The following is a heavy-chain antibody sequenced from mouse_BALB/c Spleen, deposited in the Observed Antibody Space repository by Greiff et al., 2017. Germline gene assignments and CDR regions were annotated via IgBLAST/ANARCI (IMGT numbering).Heavy chain of an antibody. CDR1: GYSITSDYA. J-gene: IGHJ4*01. D-gene: IGHD1-1*01. Sequence: VQLQQSGPGLVKPSQSLSLTCTVTGYSITSDYAWNWIRQFPGNKLEWMGYISYSGSTSYNPSLKSRISITRDTSKNQFFLQLNSVTTEDTATYYCAKLLRYYYAMDYWGQGTSVTVSS. CDR3: AKLLRYYYAMDY. CDR2: ISYSGST. V-gene: IGHV3-2*02.